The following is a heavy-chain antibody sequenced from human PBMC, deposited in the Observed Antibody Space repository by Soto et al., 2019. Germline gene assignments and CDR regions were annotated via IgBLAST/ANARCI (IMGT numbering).Heavy chain of an antibody. Sequence: ASVKVSCKASGYTFTGYHMHWVRQAPGQGLEWMGWINPNSGGTNYAQKFQGWVTMTRDTSISTAYMELSRLRSDDTAVYYCAKESASSLFDYYSYGMHVWGQGTTVTVSS. CDR1: GYTFTGYH. D-gene: IGHD3-10*01. J-gene: IGHJ6*02. CDR2: INPNSGGT. V-gene: IGHV1-2*04. CDR3: AKESASSLFDYYSYGMHV.